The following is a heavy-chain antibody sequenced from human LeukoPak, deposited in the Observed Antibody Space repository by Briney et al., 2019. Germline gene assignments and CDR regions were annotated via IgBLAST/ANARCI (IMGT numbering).Heavy chain of an antibody. Sequence: ASVKVSCKASGYTFTGYYMHWVRQAPGQGLEWMGWINPNSGGTNYAQKFQGRVTMTRDTSISTAYMELSRLRSDDTAVYYCASHGSHMITFGGVIAPADDYWGQGTLVTVSS. CDR2: INPNSGGT. CDR3: ASHGSHMITFGGVIAPADDY. CDR1: GYTFTGYY. V-gene: IGHV1-2*02. J-gene: IGHJ4*02. D-gene: IGHD3-16*02.